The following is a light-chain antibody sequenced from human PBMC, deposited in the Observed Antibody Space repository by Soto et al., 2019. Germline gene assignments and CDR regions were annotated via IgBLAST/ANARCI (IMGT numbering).Light chain of an antibody. CDR2: GAS. J-gene: IGKJ1*01. Sequence: EIVMTQSPATLSVSPGERATLSCRASQSVSSNLAWYQQKPGQAPRLLIYGASPRATGIPARFSGSGSGTEFTLTISSLQSEDFAVYYCQHYNNCPRTFGQGTKVEIK. CDR1: QSVSSN. V-gene: IGKV3-15*01. CDR3: QHYNNCPRT.